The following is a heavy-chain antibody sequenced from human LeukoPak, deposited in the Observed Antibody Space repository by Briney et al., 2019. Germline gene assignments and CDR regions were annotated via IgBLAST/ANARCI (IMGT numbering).Heavy chain of an antibody. V-gene: IGHV3-33*01. CDR1: GFTFSSYG. CDR2: IWYDGSNK. J-gene: IGHJ4*02. Sequence: PERSLRLSCAASGFTFSSYGMHWVRQAPGKGLEWVAIIWYDGSNKYYADSVKGRFAISRDNSKNTLYLQMNSLRAEDTAVYYCARRYCSSTSCYGEDFDYWGQGTLVTVSS. D-gene: IGHD2-2*01. CDR3: ARRYCSSTSCYGEDFDY.